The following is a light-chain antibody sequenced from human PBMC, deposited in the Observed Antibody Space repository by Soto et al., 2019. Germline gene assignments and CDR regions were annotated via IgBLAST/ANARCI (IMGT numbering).Light chain of an antibody. Sequence: EIVLTQSPDTLSLSPGERATLSCRASQSISGPSLAWYQQKPGQAPRLLIYGASTRLTGVPDRFSGSGSGTDFTLTISRLEPEDFAVYFCQHYDSSLTFGGGTKVEHK. CDR2: GAS. CDR3: QHYDSSLT. CDR1: QSISGPS. J-gene: IGKJ4*01. V-gene: IGKV3-20*01.